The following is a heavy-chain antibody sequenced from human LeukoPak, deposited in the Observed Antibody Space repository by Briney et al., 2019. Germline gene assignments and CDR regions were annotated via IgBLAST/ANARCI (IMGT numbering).Heavy chain of an antibody. D-gene: IGHD4-17*01. CDR2: IWYDGSNK. Sequence: GGSLRLSCAASGFTFSSYAMSWVRQAPGKGLEWVAVIWYDGSNKYYADSVKGRFTISRDNSKNTLYLQMNSLRAEDTAVYYCAREDYGDYRYNWFDPWGQGTLVTVSS. J-gene: IGHJ5*02. CDR1: GFTFSSYA. CDR3: AREDYGDYRYNWFDP. V-gene: IGHV3-33*08.